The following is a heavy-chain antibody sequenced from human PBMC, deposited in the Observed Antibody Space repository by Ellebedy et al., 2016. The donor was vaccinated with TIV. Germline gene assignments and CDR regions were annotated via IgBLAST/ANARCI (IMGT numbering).Heavy chain of an antibody. CDR3: AKERRNYYNGMDV. CDR1: GFNFNIFA. J-gene: IGHJ6*02. D-gene: IGHD2/OR15-2a*01. CDR2: ISSRGDST. Sequence: PGGSLRLSCATSGFNFNIFAMSWVRQAPGEGLEWVSAISSRGDSTFYADSVKGRFTISRDNSENTLYLQMNSLRAEDTGVYYCAKERRNYYNGMDVWGQGTTVTVSS. V-gene: IGHV3-23*01.